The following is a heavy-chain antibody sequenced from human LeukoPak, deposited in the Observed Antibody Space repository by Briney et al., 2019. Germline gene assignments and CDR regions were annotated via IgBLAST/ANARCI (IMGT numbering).Heavy chain of an antibody. Sequence: GRSLRLSCEASGITFSSYAMHWVRQAPGKGLEWVAFIRYDGSDKSYADSVKGRFTISRDNSENTLYLQINSLRVEDTAVYYCAKDTPTTGYHLDSWGQGTLVTVSS. J-gene: IGHJ4*02. D-gene: IGHD1-1*01. CDR2: IRYDGSDK. V-gene: IGHV3-30*04. CDR3: AKDTPTTGYHLDS. CDR1: GITFSSYA.